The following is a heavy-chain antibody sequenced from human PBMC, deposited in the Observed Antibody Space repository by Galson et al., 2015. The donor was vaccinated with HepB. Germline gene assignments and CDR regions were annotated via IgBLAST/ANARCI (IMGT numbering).Heavy chain of an antibody. D-gene: IGHD4-17*01. V-gene: IGHV4-39*02. CDR1: GASVSGSTHY. J-gene: IGHJ4*02. CDR3: ACPSRFVGDPPFQH. Sequence: ETLSLTCTVSGASVSGSTHYWAWIRQPPGKELEWIGSVYYSGTTLYNPSLKSRVSISVDSSKNHFSLNLDSVTAGDTAVYFCACPSRFVGDPPFQHWGQGALVTVSS. CDR2: VYYSGTT.